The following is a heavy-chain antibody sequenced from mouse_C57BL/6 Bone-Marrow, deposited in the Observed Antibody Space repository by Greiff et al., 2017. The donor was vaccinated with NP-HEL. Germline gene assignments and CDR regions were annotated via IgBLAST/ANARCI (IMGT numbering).Heavy chain of an antibody. J-gene: IGHJ4*01. CDR3: ARVAKLDRAMDY. D-gene: IGHD1-1*01. Sequence: VQLKESGPELVKPGASVKIPCKASGYTFTDYNMDWVKQSHGKSLEWIGDINPNNGGTIYNQKFKGKATLTVDKSSSTAYMELRSLTSEDTAVYYCARVAKLDRAMDYWGQGTSVTVSS. V-gene: IGHV1-18*01. CDR2: INPNNGGT. CDR1: GYTFTDYN.